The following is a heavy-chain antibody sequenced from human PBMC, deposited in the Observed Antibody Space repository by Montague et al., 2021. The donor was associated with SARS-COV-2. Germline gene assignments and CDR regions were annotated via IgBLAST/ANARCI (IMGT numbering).Heavy chain of an antibody. D-gene: IGHD6-13*01. CDR2: RWYDVSNK. J-gene: IGHJ4*02. CDR3: ARDRVRAAAGTRYYFDY. V-gene: IGHV3-33*01. Sequence: SLRLSCAASGFTFSSYGMHWVRQAPGKGLEWVAVRWYDVSNKYXXXSXXXRFXISRDNSKNTLYLQMNSLRAEDTAVYYCARDRVRAAAGTRYYFDYWGQGTLVTVSS. CDR1: GFTFSSYG.